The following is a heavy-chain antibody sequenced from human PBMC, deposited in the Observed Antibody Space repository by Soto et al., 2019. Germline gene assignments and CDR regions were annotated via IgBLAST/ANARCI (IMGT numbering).Heavy chain of an antibody. J-gene: IGHJ4*02. CDR3: ARANAYDKVWGTYRHLFHCDY. CDR1: GETFSGYY. CDR2: INHSGTT. Sequence: HVQLQQWGAGLLRPSETLSLTCAAHGETFSGYYWRWLRQTPGKGLEWIGEINHSGTTNYNQSLNRGVTISVDTATSQFPLNLTSVSAADTAVYYSARANAYDKVWGTYRHLFHCDYWDQGTPVSVSS. V-gene: IGHV4-34*02. D-gene: IGHD3-16*02.